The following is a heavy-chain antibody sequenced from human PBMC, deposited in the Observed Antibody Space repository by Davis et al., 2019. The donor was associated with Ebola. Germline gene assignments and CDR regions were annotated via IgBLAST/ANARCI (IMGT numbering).Heavy chain of an antibody. Sequence: PGGSLRLSCAASGFTFSSYWMHWVRQAPGKGLVWVSRINSDGSSTSYADSVKGRFTISRDNAKNTLYLQMNSLRAEDTAVYYCARPYYYDPYDYWGQGTLATVSS. CDR2: INSDGSST. V-gene: IGHV3-74*01. D-gene: IGHD3-22*01. CDR3: ARPYYYDPYDY. J-gene: IGHJ4*02. CDR1: GFTFSSYW.